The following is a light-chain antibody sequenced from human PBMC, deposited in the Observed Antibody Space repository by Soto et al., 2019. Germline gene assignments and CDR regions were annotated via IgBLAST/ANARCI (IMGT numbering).Light chain of an antibody. CDR2: EVS. CDR3: SSYTSSSTRDV. V-gene: IGLV2-14*01. Sequence: QSALTQPPSASGSPGQSVTISCTGTSSDVGGYDRVSWFQQHPGKAPKLMIYEVSNRPSGVSNRFSGSKSGNTASLTISGLQAEDEADYYCSSYTSSSTRDVFGTGTKLTVL. CDR1: SSDVGGYDR. J-gene: IGLJ1*01.